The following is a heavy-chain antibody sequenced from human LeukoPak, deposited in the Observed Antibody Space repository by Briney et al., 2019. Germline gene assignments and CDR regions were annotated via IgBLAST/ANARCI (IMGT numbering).Heavy chain of an antibody. CDR2: IKQDGSEK. CDR1: GFTFSSYW. V-gene: IGHV3-7*01. J-gene: IGHJ4*02. CDR3: ASLYSSLSGDEEGY. D-gene: IGHD6-6*01. Sequence: GGSLRLSCAASGFTFSSYWVSWVRQAPGRGLEWVANIKQDGSEKYYVDSVKGRFTISRDNAKNSLYLQMNSLRAEDTAVYYCASLYSSLSGDEEGYWGQGTLVTVSS.